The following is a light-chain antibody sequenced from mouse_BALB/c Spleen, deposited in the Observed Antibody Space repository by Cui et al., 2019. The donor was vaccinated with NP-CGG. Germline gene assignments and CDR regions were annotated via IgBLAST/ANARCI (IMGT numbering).Light chain of an antibody. CDR1: TGAVTTSNY. CDR3: ALWYSNHWV. Sequence: QAFLTQELDLTTSPGETVTLTCRSSTGAVTTSNYANWVQEKPDHLFTGLIGGTNNRAPGVPARFSGSLIGDKAALTITGAQTEDEAIYFCALWYSNHWVFGGGTKLTVL. CDR2: GTN. V-gene: IGLV1*01. J-gene: IGLJ1*01.